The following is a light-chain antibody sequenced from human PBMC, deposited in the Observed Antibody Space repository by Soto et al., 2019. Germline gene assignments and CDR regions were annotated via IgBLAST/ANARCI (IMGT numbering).Light chain of an antibody. J-gene: IGKJ1*01. V-gene: IGKV3-15*01. CDR2: GAS. CDR1: QSISGT. CDR3: QQYDNWPWT. Sequence: EIVMTQSPATLSVSPGGRATLSCRASQSISGTLVWYQQKPGQAPRLLIYGASTRAAGFPARFSGSGSGTDFTLTISSLQSEDFAVYYCQQYDNWPWTFGQGTKVEIK.